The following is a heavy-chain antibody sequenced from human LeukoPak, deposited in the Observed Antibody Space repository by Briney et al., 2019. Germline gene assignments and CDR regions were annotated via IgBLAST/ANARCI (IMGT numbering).Heavy chain of an antibody. D-gene: IGHD5-12*01. V-gene: IGHV3-30*03. Sequence: PGGSLRLSCAASGLTFTAYAMHWVRRAPGKGLEWVALVTYDGKYNHYADSVKGRFSISRDNSKSTLYLQMSSLRAEDTAVYYCAGKYSYGFYYNYGMDVWGQGTTVTVSS. CDR2: VTYDGKYN. CDR3: AGKYSYGFYYNYGMDV. CDR1: GLTFTAYA. J-gene: IGHJ6*02.